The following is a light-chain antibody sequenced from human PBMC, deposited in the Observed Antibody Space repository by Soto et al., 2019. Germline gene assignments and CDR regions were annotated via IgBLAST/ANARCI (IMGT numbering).Light chain of an antibody. J-gene: IGKJ1*01. CDR3: HLYESSPT. CDR2: GAS. CDR1: QSVASGY. V-gene: IGKV3-20*01. Sequence: ETVLTPSPGTLSLSAGERATLSCRASQSVASGYLVWYQQKPGQTPTVLIYGASTRAAGIPDRFSGSGSGTDFTLTISRLEPEDFAVYYSHLYESSPTFGQRTKVAIK.